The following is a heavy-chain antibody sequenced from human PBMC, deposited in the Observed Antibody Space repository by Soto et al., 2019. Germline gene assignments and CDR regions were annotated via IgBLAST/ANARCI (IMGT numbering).Heavy chain of an antibody. CDR3: AVRAFSSGWYSFFDY. CDR1: GGSFSGYY. CDR2: INHSGST. J-gene: IGHJ4*02. Sequence: QVQLQQWGAGLLKPSETLSLTCAVYGGSFSGYYWSWIRQPPGKGLEWIGEINHSGSTNYNPSLKSRVTISVDTSKNQFSLKPSSVTAADTAVYYCAVRAFSSGWYSFFDYWGQGTLVTVSS. D-gene: IGHD6-19*01. V-gene: IGHV4-34*01.